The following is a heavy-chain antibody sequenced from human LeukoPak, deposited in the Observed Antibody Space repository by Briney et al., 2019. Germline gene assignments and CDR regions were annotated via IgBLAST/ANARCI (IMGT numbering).Heavy chain of an antibody. D-gene: IGHD6-19*01. CDR1: GGSISTFS. J-gene: IGHJ4*02. CDR2: YFSAAT. V-gene: IGHV4-59*01. Sequence: SETLSLTCTVSGGSISTFSWSWVRQTPDRGLEWIGSYFSAATKSNPSLGRRVAISVDTSKNQLFLRLRSLTPADTASYYCARDASVASGMQYWGQGTLVTVSS. CDR3: ARDASVASGMQY.